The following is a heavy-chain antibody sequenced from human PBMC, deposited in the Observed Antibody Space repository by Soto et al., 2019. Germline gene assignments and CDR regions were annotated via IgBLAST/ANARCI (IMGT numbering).Heavy chain of an antibody. V-gene: IGHV1-69*08. CDR3: AREKEWLGYYYYGMDV. Sequence: QVQLVQSGAEVKKPGSSVKVSCKASGGTFSSYTISWVRQAPGQGLEWMGRIIPILGIANYAQKFQGRVTITXXKXTXXAYMELSSLRSEDTAVYYCAREKEWLGYYYYGMDVWGQGTTVTVSS. J-gene: IGHJ6*02. D-gene: IGHD6-19*01. CDR2: IIPILGIA. CDR1: GGTFSSYT.